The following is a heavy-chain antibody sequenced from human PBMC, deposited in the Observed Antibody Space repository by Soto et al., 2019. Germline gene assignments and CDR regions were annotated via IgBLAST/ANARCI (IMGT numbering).Heavy chain of an antibody. J-gene: IGHJ6*02. Sequence: EVQLVESGGDLVQPGGSLRLSCAASGFIFSDYTMTWVRQAPGRGLEFVSHISSSGDAIFYAESVKGRFTVSRDNDKNSLYLQMHSLSDDDTAVYFCARDHGGSTWFVGVYYFFGMDVWGQGTAVTVSS. CDR1: GFIFSDYT. V-gene: IGHV3-48*02. D-gene: IGHD6-13*01. CDR3: ARDHGGSTWFVGVYYFFGMDV. CDR2: ISSSGDAI.